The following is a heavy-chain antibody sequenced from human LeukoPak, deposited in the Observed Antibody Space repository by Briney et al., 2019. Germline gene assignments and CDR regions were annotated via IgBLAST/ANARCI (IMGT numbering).Heavy chain of an antibody. CDR2: IIPIFGTA. D-gene: IGHD6-13*01. V-gene: IGHV1-69*13. J-gene: IGHJ6*03. CDR1: GGTFSSYA. Sequence: ASVKVSCKASGGTFSSYAISWVRQAPGQGLEWMGGIIPIFGTANYAQKFQGRVTITADESTSTAYMELSSLRSEDTAVYYCAREGGAAAGDYYYMDVWGKGTTVTVSS. CDR3: AREGGAAAGDYYYMDV.